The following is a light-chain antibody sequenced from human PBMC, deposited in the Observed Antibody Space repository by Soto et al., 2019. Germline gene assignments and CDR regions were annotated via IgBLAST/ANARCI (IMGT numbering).Light chain of an antibody. J-gene: IGLJ1*01. CDR3: SSYTSSNHYV. Sequence: QSVLTQPASVSGSPGQSITISCTGTSSDVGGYNYVSWYQQHPGKAPKLMIYDVSNQPSGVSNRFSGSKSGNTASLTISGLQAEDEADYYCSSYTSSNHYVFGTGTKVTVL. V-gene: IGLV2-14*01. CDR2: DVS. CDR1: SSDVGGYNY.